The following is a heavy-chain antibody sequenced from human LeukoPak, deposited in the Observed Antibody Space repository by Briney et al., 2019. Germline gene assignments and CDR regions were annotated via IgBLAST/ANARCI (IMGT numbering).Heavy chain of an antibody. CDR2: INWNGGST. D-gene: IGHD4-17*01. V-gene: IGHV3-20*04. CDR1: GFTFDDYG. CDR3: ARSDTTAAMPAVDY. Sequence: GGSLRLSCAASGFTFDDYGMSWVRQAPGKGLEWVSGINWNGGSTGYADSVKGRFTISRDNAKNSLYLQMNSLRAEDTALYYCARSDTTAAMPAVDYWGQGSLVTVSS. J-gene: IGHJ4*02.